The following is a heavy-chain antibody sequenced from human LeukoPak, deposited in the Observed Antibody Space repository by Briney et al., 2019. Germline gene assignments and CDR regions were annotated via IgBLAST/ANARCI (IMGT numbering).Heavy chain of an antibody. V-gene: IGHV3-33*01. Sequence: RSLRLSCAASGFTLSSYGMHWVRQAPCKGLDWVAVIWYDGSNKYYADSVKGRFTISSDTSKNTLYLQMNSLRAEDMAVYYCATGAGRWLQFKDEARHRFDYWGQGTMVTVSS. D-gene: IGHD5-24*01. CDR1: GFTLSSYG. CDR3: ATGAGRWLQFKDEARHRFDY. CDR2: IWYDGSNK. J-gene: IGHJ4*02.